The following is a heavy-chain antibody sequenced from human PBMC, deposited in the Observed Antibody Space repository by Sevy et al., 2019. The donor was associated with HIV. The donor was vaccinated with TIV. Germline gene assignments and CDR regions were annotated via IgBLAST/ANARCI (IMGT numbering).Heavy chain of an antibody. Sequence: SETLSLTCTVSGGSISSGDYYWSWIRQPPGKGLEWIGYIYYSGSTYYNPSLKSRVTISVDTSKNQFALKMSAVTAAEAAVYYCARGVTIFEGPSAFDIWGQARMVTVSS. J-gene: IGHJ3*02. CDR1: GGSISSGDYY. V-gene: IGHV4-30-4*01. D-gene: IGHD3-3*01. CDR3: ARGVTIFEGPSAFDI. CDR2: IYYSGST.